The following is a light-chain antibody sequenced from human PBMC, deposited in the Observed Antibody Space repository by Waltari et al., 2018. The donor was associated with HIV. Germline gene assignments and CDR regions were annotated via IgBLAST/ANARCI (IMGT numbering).Light chain of an antibody. Sequence: TVLTQSTDTLSLSPGDRATLSCRASQTISSDYVVWYQQKSGQSPRLLLYGASSRATGIPDRFSGSGSERVFNLTITRLEPEDFAMYYCQHYDTSSWTFGQGTKVEIK. CDR3: QHYDTSSWT. CDR2: GAS. J-gene: IGKJ1*01. CDR1: QTISSDY. V-gene: IGKV3-20*01.